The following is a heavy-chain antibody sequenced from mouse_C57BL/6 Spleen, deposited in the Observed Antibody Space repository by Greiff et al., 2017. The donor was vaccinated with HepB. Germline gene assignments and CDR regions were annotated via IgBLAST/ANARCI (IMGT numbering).Heavy chain of an antibody. CDR1: GYAFSSYW. Sequence: VQLQQSGAELVKPGASVKISCKASGYAFSSYWMNWVKQRPGKGLEWIGQIYPGDGDTNYNGKFKGKATLTADKSSSTAYMQLSSLTSEDSAVYVCARGNYGSSRMFAYWGQGTLVTVSA. CDR3: ARGNYGSSRMFAY. V-gene: IGHV1-80*01. D-gene: IGHD1-1*01. J-gene: IGHJ3*01. CDR2: IYPGDGDT.